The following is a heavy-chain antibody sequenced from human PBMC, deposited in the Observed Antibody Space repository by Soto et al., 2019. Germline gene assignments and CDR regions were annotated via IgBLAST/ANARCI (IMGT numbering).Heavy chain of an antibody. J-gene: IGHJ4*02. Sequence: GGSLRLSCAASGFTFSSYWMHWVRQAPGKGLVWVSRINSDGSSTSYADSVKGRFTISRDNAKNTLYLQMNSLRAEDTVVYYCARAPYYDFWSGYDERSFDYWGQGTLVTVSS. D-gene: IGHD3-3*01. CDR3: ARAPYYDFWSGYDERSFDY. V-gene: IGHV3-74*01. CDR1: GFTFSSYW. CDR2: INSDGSST.